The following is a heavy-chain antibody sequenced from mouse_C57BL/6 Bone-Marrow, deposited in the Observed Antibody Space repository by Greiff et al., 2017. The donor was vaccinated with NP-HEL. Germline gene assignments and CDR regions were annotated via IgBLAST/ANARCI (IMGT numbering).Heavy chain of an antibody. Sequence: QVQLQQPGAELVMPGASVKLSCKASGYTFTSYWMHWVKQRPGQGLEWIGEIDPSDSYTNYNQKFKGKSTLTVDKSSSTAYMQLSSLTSEDSAVYYCARLDWVLDYWGQGTTLTVSS. CDR1: GYTFTSYW. D-gene: IGHD4-1*01. V-gene: IGHV1-69*01. CDR2: IDPSDSYT. CDR3: ARLDWVLDY. J-gene: IGHJ2*01.